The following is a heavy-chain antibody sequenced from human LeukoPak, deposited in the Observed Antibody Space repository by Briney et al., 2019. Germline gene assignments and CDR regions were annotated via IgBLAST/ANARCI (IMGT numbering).Heavy chain of an antibody. V-gene: IGHV3-30-3*01. CDR3: ARRDGRYGDYSGEDYYYYGMDV. J-gene: IGHJ6*02. CDR2: ISYDGNNK. Sequence: GGSLRLSCAASGFTFSNYTIHWVRQAPGKGLEWVAVISYDGNNKYYADSVTGRFTISRDNSKNTLYLQMKSLRAEDTAVYYCARRDGRYGDYSGEDYYYYGMDVWGQGTTVTVSS. CDR1: GFTFSNYT. D-gene: IGHD4-17*01.